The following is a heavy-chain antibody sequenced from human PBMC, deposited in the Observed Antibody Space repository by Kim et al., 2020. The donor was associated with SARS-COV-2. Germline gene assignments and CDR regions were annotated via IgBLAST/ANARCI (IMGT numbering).Heavy chain of an antibody. CDR3: AREGGIAVAGNLDY. V-gene: IGHV4-34*01. CDR2: INHSGST. J-gene: IGHJ4*02. Sequence: SETLSLTCAVYGGSFSGYYWSWIRQPPGKGLEWIGEINHSGSTNYNPSLKSRVTISVDTSKNQFSLKLSSVTAADTAVYYCAREGGIAVAGNLDYWGQGT. CDR1: GGSFSGYY. D-gene: IGHD6-19*01.